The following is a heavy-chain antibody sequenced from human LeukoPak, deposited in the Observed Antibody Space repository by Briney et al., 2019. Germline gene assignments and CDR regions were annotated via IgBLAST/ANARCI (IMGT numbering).Heavy chain of an antibody. CDR2: IYYSGST. CDR1: GGSISSSSYY. Sequence: SETLSLTCTVSGGSISSSSYYWGWIRQPPGKGLEWIGSIYYSGSTYYNPSLKSRVTISVDTSKNQFSLKLSSVTAADTAVHYCAGYCSSISCPNNAFDIWGQGTMVTVSS. J-gene: IGHJ3*02. D-gene: IGHD2-2*01. V-gene: IGHV4-39*01. CDR3: AGYCSSISCPNNAFDI.